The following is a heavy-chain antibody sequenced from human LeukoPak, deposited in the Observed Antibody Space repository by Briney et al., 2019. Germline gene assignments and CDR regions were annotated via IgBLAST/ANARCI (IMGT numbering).Heavy chain of an antibody. D-gene: IGHD3-22*01. CDR1: GGTFSSYA. CDR3: AVYYDSKGAFVI. CDR2: IIPIFGTA. V-gene: IGHV1-69*13. Sequence: SVKVSCKASGGTFSSYAISWVRQAPGQGLEWMGGIIPIFGTANYAQKFQGRVTITADESTSTAYMELSSLRSEDTAVYYCAVYYDSKGAFVIWGQGTMVTVSS. J-gene: IGHJ3*02.